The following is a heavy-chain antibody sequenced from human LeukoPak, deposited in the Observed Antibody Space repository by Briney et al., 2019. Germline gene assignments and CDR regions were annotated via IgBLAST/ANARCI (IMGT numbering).Heavy chain of an antibody. D-gene: IGHD6-13*01. J-gene: IGHJ5*02. V-gene: IGHV3-66*01. CDR1: GFTVSSNY. CDR3: AKDRSGYSSSWYERWFDP. Sequence: GGSLRLSCAASGFTVSSNYMSWVRQAPGKGLEWVSVIYSGGSTYYADFVKGRFTISRDNSKNTLYLQMNSLRAEDTAVYYCAKDRSGYSSSWYERWFDPWGQGTLVAVSS. CDR2: IYSGGST.